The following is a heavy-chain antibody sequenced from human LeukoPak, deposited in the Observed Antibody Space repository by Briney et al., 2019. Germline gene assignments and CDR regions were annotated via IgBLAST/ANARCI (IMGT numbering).Heavy chain of an antibody. V-gene: IGHV4-59*01. CDR1: GFTFSSYG. J-gene: IGHJ4*01. CDR3: ARGGSSREGDY. Sequence: GSLRLSCAASGFTFSSYGMHWIRQPPGKGLEWIGYIYYSGSTNYNPSLKSRVTISVDTSKNQFSLRLSSVTAADTAVYYCARGGSSREGDYWGQGTLVTVSS. CDR2: IYYSGST. D-gene: IGHD2-2*01.